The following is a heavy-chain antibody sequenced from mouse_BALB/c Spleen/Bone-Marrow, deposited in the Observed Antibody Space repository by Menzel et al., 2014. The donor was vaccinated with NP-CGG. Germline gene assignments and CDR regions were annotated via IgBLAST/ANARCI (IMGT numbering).Heavy chain of an antibody. Sequence: QVHVKQSGAELVRPGSSVKISCKAPGYAFSIYWMNWVKQRPGQGLEWIGQIYPGDDDTDYNGKFKGKATLTADRSSSTAYMQLNSLTSEDSAVYFCARGGISIDYWGQGTTLTVSP. J-gene: IGHJ2*01. CDR3: ARGGISIDY. CDR1: GYAFSIYW. CDR2: IYPGDDDT. V-gene: IGHV1-80*01.